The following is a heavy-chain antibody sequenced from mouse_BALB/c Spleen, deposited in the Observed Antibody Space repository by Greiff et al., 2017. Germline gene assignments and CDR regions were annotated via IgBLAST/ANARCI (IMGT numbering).Heavy chain of an antibody. D-gene: IGHD2-10*01. V-gene: IGHV5-6-5*01. Sequence: EVQLVESGGGLVKPGGSLKLSCAASGFTFSSYAMSWVRQTPEKRLEWVASISSGGSTYYPDSVKGRFTISRDNARNILYLQMSSLRSEDTAMYYCARTYYGPMDYWGQGTSVTVSS. CDR2: ISSGGST. CDR1: GFTFSSYA. CDR3: ARTYYGPMDY. J-gene: IGHJ4*01.